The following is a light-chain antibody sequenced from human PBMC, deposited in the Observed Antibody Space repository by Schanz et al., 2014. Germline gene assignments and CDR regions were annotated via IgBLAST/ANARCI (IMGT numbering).Light chain of an antibody. J-gene: IGLJ3*02. CDR3: QTYDISQTGLWL. V-gene: IGLV1-47*01. CDR1: SSNIGSNY. CDR2: RNN. Sequence: QSVLTQPPSASGTPGQRVTISCSGSSSNIGSNYVYWYQQVPGTAPKLLIYRNNQRPSGVPDRFSGSKSGTSASLAISGLQTEDEASYYCQTYDISQTGLWLFGGGTKLTVL.